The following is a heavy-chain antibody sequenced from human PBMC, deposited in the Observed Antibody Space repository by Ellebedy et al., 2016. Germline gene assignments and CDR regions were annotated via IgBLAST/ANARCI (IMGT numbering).Heavy chain of an antibody. CDR1: GFTFSSYS. CDR3: ARVYGDYRIDC. V-gene: IGHV3-48*04. D-gene: IGHD4-17*01. J-gene: IGHJ4*02. Sequence: GESLKISCAASGFTFSSYSMNWVRQAPGKGLEWVSYISSISSTIYYADSVEGRFTISRDNAKNSLYLQMNSLRAEDTALYYCARVYGDYRIDCWGQGTLVTVSS. CDR2: ISSISSTI.